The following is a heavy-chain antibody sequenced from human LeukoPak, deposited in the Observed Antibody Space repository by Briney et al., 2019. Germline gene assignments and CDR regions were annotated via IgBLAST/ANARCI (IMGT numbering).Heavy chain of an antibody. CDR3: ARDRARYCSSTSCSVFDY. CDR1: GFTFSSYG. Sequence: SCKASGFTFSSYGMHWVRQAPGKGLEWVAVIWYDGSNKYYADSVKGRFTISRDNSKNTLYLQMNSLRAEDTAVYYCARDRARYCSSTSCSVFDYWGQGTLVTVSS. J-gene: IGHJ4*02. V-gene: IGHV3-33*01. CDR2: IWYDGSNK. D-gene: IGHD2-2*01.